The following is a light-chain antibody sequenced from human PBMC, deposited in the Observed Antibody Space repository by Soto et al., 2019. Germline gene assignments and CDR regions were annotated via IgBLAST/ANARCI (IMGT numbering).Light chain of an antibody. CDR2: GAS. V-gene: IGKV3-15*01. CDR1: QTIDTN. CDR3: QQYNNRPPWT. J-gene: IGKJ1*01. Sequence: EIVMTQSPGTLSVSAGERATLSCRASQTIDTNLAWYQQKPGQAPRLLIFGASTRATGIPARFSGSGSGTEFSLTITSLQSEDFALYYCQQYNNRPPWTFGQGTKVEVK.